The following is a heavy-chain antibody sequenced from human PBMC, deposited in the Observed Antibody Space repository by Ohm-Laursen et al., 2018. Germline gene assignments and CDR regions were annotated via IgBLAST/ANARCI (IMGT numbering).Heavy chain of an antibody. D-gene: IGHD4-23*01. V-gene: IGHV1-8*01. J-gene: IGHJ5*02. CDR1: GYTFSSYD. CDR3: ARAVRYQLLSDP. CDR2: MNPNSHNT. Sequence: ASVKASCKTSGYTFSSYDIIWVRQASGQGPGWMGWMNPNSHNTGYARKFRGRVSMTSDSSISTAYMELYSLTSEDTATYYWARAVRYQLLSDPWGQGTLVTVSS.